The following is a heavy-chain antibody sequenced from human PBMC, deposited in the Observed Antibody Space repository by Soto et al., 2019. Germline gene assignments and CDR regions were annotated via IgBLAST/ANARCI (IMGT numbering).Heavy chain of an antibody. Sequence: SLRLSCAASGFTFSSYAMHWVRQAPGKGLEWVAVISYDGSNKYYADSVKGRFTISRDNSKNTLYLQMNSLRAEDTAVYYCARRKGSIAARPGGFDYWGQGTLVTVSS. CDR3: ARRKGSIAARPGGFDY. V-gene: IGHV3-30-3*01. J-gene: IGHJ4*02. D-gene: IGHD6-6*01. CDR1: GFTFSSYA. CDR2: ISYDGSNK.